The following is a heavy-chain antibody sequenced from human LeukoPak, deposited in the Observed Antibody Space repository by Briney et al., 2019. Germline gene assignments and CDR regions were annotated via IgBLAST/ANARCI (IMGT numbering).Heavy chain of an antibody. CDR2: VHPNGDNR. Sequence: ASVKVSCKASGYAIISYYMHWVRQAPGQGLEWMGTVHPNGDNRTYAQRFQGRVTMTRDTSTSTVYMDLSSLRSEDTAVYYCAREAIAAGKNFDYWGQGTLVTVSS. D-gene: IGHD6-25*01. V-gene: IGHV1-46*01. CDR3: AREAIAAGKNFDY. CDR1: GYAIISYY. J-gene: IGHJ4*02.